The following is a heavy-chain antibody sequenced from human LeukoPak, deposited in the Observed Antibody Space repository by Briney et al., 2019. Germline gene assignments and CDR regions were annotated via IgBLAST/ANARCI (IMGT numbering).Heavy chain of an antibody. V-gene: IGHV1-69*13. Sequence: GASVKVSCKASGYTFTSYAISWVRQAPGQGLEWMGGIIPIFGTANYAQKFQGRVTITADESTSTAYMELSSLRSEDTAVYYCARKYYYDSSGYYPRRYYYGMDVWGQGTTVTVSS. J-gene: IGHJ6*02. CDR3: ARKYYYDSSGYYPRRYYYGMDV. D-gene: IGHD3-22*01. CDR2: IIPIFGTA. CDR1: GYTFTSYA.